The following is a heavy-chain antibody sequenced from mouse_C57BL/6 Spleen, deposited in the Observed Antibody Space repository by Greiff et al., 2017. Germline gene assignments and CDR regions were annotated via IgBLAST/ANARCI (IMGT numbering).Heavy chain of an antibody. J-gene: IGHJ4*01. CDR2: INPGSGGT. CDR3: ARHDYDAMDY. Sequence: QVQLQQSGAELVRPGTSVKVSCKASGYAFTNYLIEWVKQRPGQGLEWIGVINPGSGGTNYDERFKGKATLTADKSSSTAYMQLSSLTSEDSAVYCCARHDYDAMDYWGQGTSVTVSS. CDR1: GYAFTNYL. V-gene: IGHV1-54*01.